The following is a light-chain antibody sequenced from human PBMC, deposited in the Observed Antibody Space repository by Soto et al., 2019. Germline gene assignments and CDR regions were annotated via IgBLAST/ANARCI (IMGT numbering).Light chain of an antibody. Sequence: EIVLTQSPGTLSLSPGERATLSCRASQSVSSSYLAWYQQKPGQAPRLLIYGAFSRATGIPARFSGSGSGIDFTLTISRLEPEDFAVYYCQQHSSSLWTFGQGTKVEIK. CDR1: QSVSSSY. CDR3: QQHSSSLWT. J-gene: IGKJ1*01. V-gene: IGKV3-20*01. CDR2: GAF.